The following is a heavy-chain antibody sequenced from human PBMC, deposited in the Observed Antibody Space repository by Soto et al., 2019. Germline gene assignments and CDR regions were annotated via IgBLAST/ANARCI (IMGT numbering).Heavy chain of an antibody. J-gene: IGHJ6*02. CDR3: AATYCGSTSCYVRDFYQYGKDV. Sequence: SVKVSCKASGFAFTTSGVHWVRQARGQHLEWIGWIVVGSGNTNYAQKFQERVTITRDMSTSTAYMELSSLRSEDTAVYYCAATYCGSTSCYVRDFYQYGKDVWGQGTTVTVSS. D-gene: IGHD2-2*01. CDR2: IVVGSGNT. CDR1: GFAFTTSG. V-gene: IGHV1-58*01.